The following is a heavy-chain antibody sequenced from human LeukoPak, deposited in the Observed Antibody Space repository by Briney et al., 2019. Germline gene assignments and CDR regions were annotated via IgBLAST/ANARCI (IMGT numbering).Heavy chain of an antibody. CDR1: GFPFSTFE. D-gene: IGHD4-11*01. CDR2: ISGSGGSI. V-gene: IGHV3-48*03. Sequence: PGGSLRLSCVASGFPFSTFELNWVRQAPRKGLEWVSYISGSGGSIYYADSVKGRFTISRDNAKNSLYLQMNNLRAEDTAVYYCVPGGLPYFDHWGQGTLVTVSS. J-gene: IGHJ4*02. CDR3: VPGGLPYFDH.